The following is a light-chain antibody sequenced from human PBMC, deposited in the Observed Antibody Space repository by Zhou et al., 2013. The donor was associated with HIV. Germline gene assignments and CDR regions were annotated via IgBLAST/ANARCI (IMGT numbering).Light chain of an antibody. CDR2: KAS. Sequence: IQMTQSPSSVSASVGDRVTITCRASQGISSWLAWYQQKPGKAPTLLIYKASNLQSGVPSRFSGSGSGADFTLTINSLQPEDFATYFCQQSYSVPPTFGQGTKLEI. CDR3: QQSYSVPPT. J-gene: IGKJ2*01. V-gene: IGKV1-12*01. CDR1: QGISSW.